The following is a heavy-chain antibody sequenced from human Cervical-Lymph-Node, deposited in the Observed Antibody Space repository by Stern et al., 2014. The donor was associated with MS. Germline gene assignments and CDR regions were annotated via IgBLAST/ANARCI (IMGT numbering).Heavy chain of an antibody. J-gene: IGHJ3*02. CDR3: ARRLSSSFDASDI. CDR1: GYTFTTYY. D-gene: IGHD6-6*01. CDR2: IDPDGGDT. V-gene: IGHV1-46*01. Sequence: QLVQSGAEVKKPGASVKVSCEASGYTFTTYYVNWVRQAPGQGLEWMGIIDPDGGDTTYSQKFQGRVSMTRDRSTNTVFMELSGLKSQDSAIYYCARRLSSSFDASDIWGQGTMVNVS.